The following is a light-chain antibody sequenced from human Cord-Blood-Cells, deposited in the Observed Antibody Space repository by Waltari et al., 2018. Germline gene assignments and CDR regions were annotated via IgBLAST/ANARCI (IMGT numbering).Light chain of an antibody. J-gene: IGKJ5*01. CDR3: QQYNNWPPGVT. CDR2: GAS. Sequence: EIVMTQSPATLSVSPGERAPLPCRASQSVSSNLAWYQQKPGQAPRLRIYGASTRATVIPARFSGSASGTEFTLTISSLQSEDFAVYYCQQYNNWPPGVTFGQGTRLEIK. CDR1: QSVSSN. V-gene: IGKV3-15*01.